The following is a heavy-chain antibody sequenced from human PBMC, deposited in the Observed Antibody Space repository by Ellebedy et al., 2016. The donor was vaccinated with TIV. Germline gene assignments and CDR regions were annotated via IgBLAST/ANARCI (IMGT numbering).Heavy chain of an antibody. V-gene: IGHV4-34*01. J-gene: IGHJ4*02. CDR3: ARSKLVRGPGGFDY. CDR2: INHSGST. Sequence: SETLSLXXAVYGGSFSGYYWSWIRQPPGKGLEWIGEINHSGSTNYNPSLKSRVTISVDTSKNQFSLKLSSVTAADTAVYYCARSKLVRGPGGFDYWGQGTLVTVSS. CDR1: GGSFSGYY. D-gene: IGHD3-10*01.